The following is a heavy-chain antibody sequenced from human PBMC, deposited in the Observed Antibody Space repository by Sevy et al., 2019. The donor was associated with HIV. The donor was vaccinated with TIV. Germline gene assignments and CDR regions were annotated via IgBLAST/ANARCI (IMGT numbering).Heavy chain of an antibody. CDR2: ISWNSGSI. CDR1: GFTFDDYA. D-gene: IGHD3-10*01. V-gene: IGHV3-9*01. J-gene: IGHJ6*02. CDR3: ARVRATDRNYGMDV. Sequence: GGSLRLSCAASGFTFDDYAMHWVRQAPGKGLEWVSGISWNSGSIGYADSVKGRFTISRDNAKNSLYLQMNSLRAEDTAVYYCARVRATDRNYGMDVWGQGTTVTVSS.